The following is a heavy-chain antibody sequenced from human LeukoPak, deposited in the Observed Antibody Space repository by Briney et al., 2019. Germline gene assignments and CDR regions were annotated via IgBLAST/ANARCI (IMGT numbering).Heavy chain of an antibody. V-gene: IGHV3-30*02. Sequence: GGSLRLSCAAPGFTFSSYEMNWVRQAPGKGLEGVGFLRFDGTSEFYADSVKARFTISRDNSQNTVSLQLNNLRIEDTALYYCAKTSLSDPSGHYYYMDVWGKGTTVTVSS. CDR1: GFTFSSYE. J-gene: IGHJ6*03. CDR2: LRFDGTSE. CDR3: AKTSLSDPSGHYYYMDV. D-gene: IGHD3-3*01.